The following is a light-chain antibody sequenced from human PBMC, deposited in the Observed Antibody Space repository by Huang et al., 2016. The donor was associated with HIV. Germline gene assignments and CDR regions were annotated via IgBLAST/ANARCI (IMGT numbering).Light chain of an antibody. CDR3: QGRNSWA. J-gene: IGKJ1*01. CDR2: DAA. Sequence: EIVLTQSPAILSLSPGESATLSCRASQSVSNSLAWYQQKPGQAPRLLIYDAANRATGIPARFSGSGSGTDFTLTISGLEPEDSAIYYCQGRNSWAFGQGTKVEIK. CDR1: QSVSNS. V-gene: IGKV3-11*01.